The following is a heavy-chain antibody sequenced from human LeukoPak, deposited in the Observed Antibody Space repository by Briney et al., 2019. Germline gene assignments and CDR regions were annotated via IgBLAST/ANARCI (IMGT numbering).Heavy chain of an antibody. V-gene: IGHV3-23*01. D-gene: IGHD6-13*01. Sequence: GGSLRLSCAASGFTFSSYAMSWVRQAPGKGLEWVSAISGSGGSTYYADSVKGRVTISRDNSKNTLYLHMNSLRDEDTGVYFCARAIAAAGYYYSGMDVWGQGTTVTVSS. CDR2: ISGSGGST. CDR3: ARAIAAAGYYYSGMDV. CDR1: GFTFSSYA. J-gene: IGHJ6*02.